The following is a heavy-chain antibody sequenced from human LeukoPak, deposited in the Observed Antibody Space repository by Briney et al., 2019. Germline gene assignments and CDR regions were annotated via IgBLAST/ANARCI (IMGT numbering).Heavy chain of an antibody. D-gene: IGHD4-17*01. J-gene: IGHJ3*02. CDR2: IYYSGST. CDR3: ARDGRGDYKNSAFDI. Sequence: PSETLSLTCTVSGGSISSSSYYWGWIRQPPGKGLEWIGSIYYSGSTYYNPSLKSRVTISVDTSKNQFSLKLSSVTAADTAVYYCARDGRGDYKNSAFDIWGQGTMVTVSS. V-gene: IGHV4-39*07. CDR1: GGSISSSSYY.